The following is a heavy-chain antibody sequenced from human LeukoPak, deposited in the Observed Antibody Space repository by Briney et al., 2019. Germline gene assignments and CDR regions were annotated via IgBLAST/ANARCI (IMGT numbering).Heavy chain of an antibody. Sequence: GGSLRLSCAASGFTFSSYAMSWVRQAPGKGLEWVSAISGSGGRTYYADSVKGRFTISRDNSKNTLYLQMNSLRAEDTAVYYCAKQLMVRGEGLDYWGQGTLVTVSS. V-gene: IGHV3-23*01. CDR3: AKQLMVRGEGLDY. J-gene: IGHJ4*02. CDR1: GFTFSSYA. CDR2: ISGSGGRT. D-gene: IGHD3-10*01.